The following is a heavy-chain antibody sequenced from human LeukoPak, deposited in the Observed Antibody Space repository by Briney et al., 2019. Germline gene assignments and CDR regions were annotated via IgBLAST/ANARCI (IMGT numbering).Heavy chain of an antibody. D-gene: IGHD3-22*01. CDR1: GFTFGDYA. CDR3: AKDNSDYYDSSGYYVN. Sequence: GGSLRLSCAASGFTFGDYAMHWVRQAPGKGLEWVSGICWNSGSIGYADSVKGRFTISRDNAKNSLYLQMNSLRAEDTALYYCAKDNSDYYDSSGYYVNWGQGTLVTVSS. V-gene: IGHV3-9*01. J-gene: IGHJ4*02. CDR2: ICWNSGSI.